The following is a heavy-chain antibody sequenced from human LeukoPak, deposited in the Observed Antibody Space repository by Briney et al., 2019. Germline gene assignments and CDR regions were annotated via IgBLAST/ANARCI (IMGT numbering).Heavy chain of an antibody. CDR3: AKSNGYGLVDI. V-gene: IGHV4-59*12. J-gene: IGHJ3*02. CDR1: AGSLSNYY. Sequence: SETLSLTCTVAAGSLSNYYWSWIRQPPGKELEWIGYIYYIGSTNYNPSLKRRVTMSVDTSKNQFSLKLNSVTAADTAVYYCAKSNGYGLVDIWGQGTMVTVSS. CDR2: IYYIGST. D-gene: IGHD3-10*01.